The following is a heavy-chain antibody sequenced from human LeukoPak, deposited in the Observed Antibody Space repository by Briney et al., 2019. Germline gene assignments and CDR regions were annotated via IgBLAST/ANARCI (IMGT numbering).Heavy chain of an antibody. CDR3: ARAAAAGADAYDI. D-gene: IGHD6-13*01. V-gene: IGHV4-39*02. CDR1: GGSISSSSYY. J-gene: IGHJ3*02. Sequence: PSETLSLTCTVSGGSISSSSYYWGWIRQPPGKGLDWIAEINENGRTNYNPSLKSRVTISVDTSKNYLSLEVTSVTAADTAVYYCARAAAAGADAYDIWGQGTMVTVSS. CDR2: INENGRT.